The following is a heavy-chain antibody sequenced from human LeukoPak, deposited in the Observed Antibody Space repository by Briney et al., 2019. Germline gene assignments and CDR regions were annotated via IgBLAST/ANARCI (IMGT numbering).Heavy chain of an antibody. D-gene: IGHD2-15*01. CDR2: IYSGGST. Sequence: GGSLRLSRAASGFTVSSNYMSWVRQAPGKGLEWVSVIYSGGSTYYADSVKGRFTISRDNSKNTLYLQMNSLRAEDTAVYYCAREIIGYCSGGSCYGGVFDYWGQGTLVTVSS. J-gene: IGHJ4*02. V-gene: IGHV3-53*01. CDR1: GFTVSSNY. CDR3: AREIIGYCSGGSCYGGVFDY.